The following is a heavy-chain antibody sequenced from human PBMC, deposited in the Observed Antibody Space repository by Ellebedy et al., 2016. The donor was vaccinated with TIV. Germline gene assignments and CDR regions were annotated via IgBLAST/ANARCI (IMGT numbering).Heavy chain of an antibody. V-gene: IGHV3-23*01. CDR3: AKVHYSGYVEGAFEI. J-gene: IGHJ3*02. CDR1: GFTFSSYA. D-gene: IGHD5-12*01. Sequence: GESLKISCAASGFTFSSYAMSWVRQAPGKGLEWVSAISGSGGSTYYADSVKGRFTISRDNSKNTLYLQMNSLRAEDTAVYYCAKVHYSGYVEGAFEIWGQGTMVTVSS. CDR2: ISGSGGST.